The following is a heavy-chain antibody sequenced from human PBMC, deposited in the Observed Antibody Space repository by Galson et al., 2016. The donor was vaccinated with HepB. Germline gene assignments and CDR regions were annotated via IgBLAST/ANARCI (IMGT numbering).Heavy chain of an antibody. Sequence: SLRLSCAVSGFSFSSYWMYWVRQAPGKGLEWVANIKEDGSMKHYVDSVKGRFTISRDNGKSSLYLQMNSLRAEDTAVYYCGCGNSIDFWGQGTLVTVSS. CDR2: IKEDGSMK. J-gene: IGHJ4*02. D-gene: IGHD4-23*01. CDR3: GCGNSIDF. CDR1: GFSFSSYW. V-gene: IGHV3-7*01.